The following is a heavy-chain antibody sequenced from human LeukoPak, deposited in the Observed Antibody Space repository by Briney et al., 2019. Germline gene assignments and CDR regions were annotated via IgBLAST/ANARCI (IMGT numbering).Heavy chain of an antibody. D-gene: IGHD4-11*01. V-gene: IGHV4-31*03. CDR1: GGSISSGGYY. CDR3: ARWTDYSNRGLDY. J-gene: IGHJ4*02. Sequence: PSETLSLTCTVSGGSISSGGYYWSWIRQHPGKGLEWIGYIYYSGSTYYNPSLKSRVTISVDTSKNQFSLKLSSVTAADTAVYHCARWTDYSNRGLDYWGQGTLVTVSS. CDR2: IYYSGST.